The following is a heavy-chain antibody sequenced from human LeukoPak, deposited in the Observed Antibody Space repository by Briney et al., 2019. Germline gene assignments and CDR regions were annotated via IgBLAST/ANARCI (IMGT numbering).Heavy chain of an antibody. J-gene: IGHJ4*02. CDR1: GFTFSSYA. V-gene: IGHV3-23*01. CDR2: ISGSGGST. Sequence: GGSLRLSCAASGFTFSSYAMSWVRQAPGKGLEWVSGISGSGGSTYYADSVKGRFTISRDNSKNTLYLQMNSLRAEDAAVYYCAKDAPLDGYNSYFDYWGQGTLVTVSS. CDR3: AKDAPLDGYNSYFDY. D-gene: IGHD5-24*01.